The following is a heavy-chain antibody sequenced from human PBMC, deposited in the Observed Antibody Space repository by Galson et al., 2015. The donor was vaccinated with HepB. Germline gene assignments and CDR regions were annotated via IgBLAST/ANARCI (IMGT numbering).Heavy chain of an antibody. D-gene: IGHD3-10*01. CDR3: ARPRYYYGSGSYSEPYYFDY. CDR1: GYSFTSYW. Sequence: QSGAEVKKPGESLKISCKGSGYSFTSYWIGWVRQMPGKGLEWMGNIYPGDSDTRYSTSFQGQVTISADKSNSTAYLQWSSLKASDTAMYYCARPRYYYGSGSYSEPYYFDYWGQGTLVTVSS. J-gene: IGHJ4*02. CDR2: IYPGDSDT. V-gene: IGHV5-51*01.